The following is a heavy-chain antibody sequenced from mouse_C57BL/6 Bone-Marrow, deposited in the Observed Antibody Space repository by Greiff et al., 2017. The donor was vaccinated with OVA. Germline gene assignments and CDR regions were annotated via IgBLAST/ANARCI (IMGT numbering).Heavy chain of an antibody. CDR3: ASLDYYGISYVLNY. CDR1: GYTFTSYG. CDR2: IYPRSGNT. D-gene: IGHD1-1*01. Sequence: QVQLKESGAELARPGASVKLSCKASGYTFTSYGISWVKQRTGQGLEWIGEIYPRSGNTYYNEKFKGKATLTADKSSSTAYMELRSLTSEDSAVFLCASLDYYGISYVLNYWGKGTTLTVSS. J-gene: IGHJ2*01. V-gene: IGHV1-81*01.